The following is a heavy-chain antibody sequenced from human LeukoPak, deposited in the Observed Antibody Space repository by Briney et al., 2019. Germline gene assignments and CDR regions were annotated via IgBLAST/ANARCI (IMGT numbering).Heavy chain of an antibody. D-gene: IGHD3-10*01. J-gene: IGHJ6*03. CDR2: IYYSGST. CDR1: GGSISSSSYY. CDR3: AGTYYYGSGPMDV. V-gene: IGHV4-61*05. Sequence: SETLSLTCTVSGGSISSSSYYWGWIRQPPGKGLEWIGYIYYSGSTNYNPSLKSRVTISVDTSKNQFSLKLSSVTAADTAVYYCAGTYYYGSGPMDVWGKGTTVTISS.